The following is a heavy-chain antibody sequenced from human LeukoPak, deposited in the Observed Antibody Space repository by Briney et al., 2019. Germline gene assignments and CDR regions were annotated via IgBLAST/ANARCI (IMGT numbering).Heavy chain of an antibody. CDR3: VYFGMDV. CDR1: GGSIGSYY. Sequence: SETLSLTCTVSGGSIGSYYWTWIRQPPGKGLEWIGSVYYSGRTYYNPSLKSRVTISVDTSKNQFSLKLSSVTAADTAVYYCVYFGMDVWGQGTTVTVSS. CDR2: VYYSGRT. J-gene: IGHJ6*02. V-gene: IGHV4-59*05.